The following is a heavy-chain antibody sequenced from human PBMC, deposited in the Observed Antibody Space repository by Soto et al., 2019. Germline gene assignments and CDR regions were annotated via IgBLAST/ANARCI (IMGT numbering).Heavy chain of an antibody. V-gene: IGHV3-23*01. J-gene: IGHJ3*02. Sequence: GGSLRLSCAVSGFTFSNYGMNWVRRAPGKGLEWVSSISASGGSTYYVDSVKGRFTISRDNSKNTLYLQMNSLRAEDTAVYYCAKTANGWFSAFDIWGQGTMVTVSS. CDR3: AKTANGWFSAFDI. CDR1: GFTFSNYG. D-gene: IGHD6-19*01. CDR2: ISASGGST.